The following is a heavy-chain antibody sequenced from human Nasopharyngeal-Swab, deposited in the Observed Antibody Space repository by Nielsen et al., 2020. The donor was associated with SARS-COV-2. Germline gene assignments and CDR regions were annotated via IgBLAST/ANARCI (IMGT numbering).Heavy chain of an antibody. CDR3: ARGGGAVAGLGY. Sequence: ASVKVSCKASGYTFTSYAMNWVRQAPGQGLEWMGWINPNSGGTNYAQKFQGRVTMTRDTSISTAYMELSRLRSDDTAVYYCARGGGAVAGLGYWGQGTLVTVSS. CDR2: INPNSGGT. CDR1: GYTFTSYA. D-gene: IGHD6-19*01. J-gene: IGHJ4*02. V-gene: IGHV1-2*02.